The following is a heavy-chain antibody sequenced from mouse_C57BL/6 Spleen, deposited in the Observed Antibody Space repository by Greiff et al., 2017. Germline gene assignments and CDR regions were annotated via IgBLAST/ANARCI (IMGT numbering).Heavy chain of an antibody. V-gene: IGHV5-4*01. CDR3: AREGR. CDR2: ISDGGSYT. J-gene: IGHJ3*02. CDR1: GFTFSSYA. Sequence: EVKLQASGGGLVKPGGSLKLSCAASGFTFSSYAMSWVRQTPEKRLEWVATISDGGSYTYYPDNVKGRFTISRDNAKNNLYLQMSHLKSEDTAMYYCAREGRWGQGTLVTVSA.